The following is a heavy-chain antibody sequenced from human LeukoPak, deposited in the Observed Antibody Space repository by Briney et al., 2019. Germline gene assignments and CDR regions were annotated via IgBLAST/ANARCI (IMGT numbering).Heavy chain of an antibody. Sequence: ASVKVSCKASGYTFTSYGISWVRQAPRQGLEWMGWVSAYNGNTNYAQKFQGRVTMTRNTSISTAYMELSSLRSEDTAVYYCARGGIAAAGTWYYYYYYGMDVWGQGTTVTVSS. V-gene: IGHV1-18*01. J-gene: IGHJ6*02. CDR2: VSAYNGNT. D-gene: IGHD6-13*01. CDR1: GYTFTSYG. CDR3: ARGGIAAAGTWYYYYYYGMDV.